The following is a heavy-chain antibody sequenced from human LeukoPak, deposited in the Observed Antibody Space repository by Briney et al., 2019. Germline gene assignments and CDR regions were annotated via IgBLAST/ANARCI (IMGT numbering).Heavy chain of an antibody. CDR1: GFTFGSYA. CDR2: ISGSGTGT. V-gene: IGHV3-23*01. D-gene: IGHD3/OR15-3a*01. Sequence: GGSLRLSCAVSGFTFGSYAMGWVRQAPGKGLEWVSAISGSGTGTYYADSVKGRFTISRDNPKNTLYLHMNSLRAEDTAVYYCAKVATWTYFDYWGQGTLVTVSS. CDR3: AKVATWTYFDY. J-gene: IGHJ4*02.